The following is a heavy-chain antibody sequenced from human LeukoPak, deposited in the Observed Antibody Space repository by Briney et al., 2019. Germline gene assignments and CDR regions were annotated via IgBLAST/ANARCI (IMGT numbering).Heavy chain of an antibody. D-gene: IGHD3-22*01. Sequence: GGSLRLSCEVSEFTFSNAWMSWVRQAPGKGLEWVANIKQDGSEKYYVDSVKGRFTISRDNAKNSLYLQMNSLRAEDTAVYYCARDGYYDSSGYFGWGQGTLVTVSS. J-gene: IGHJ4*02. V-gene: IGHV3-7*01. CDR3: ARDGYYDSSGYFG. CDR1: EFTFSNAW. CDR2: IKQDGSEK.